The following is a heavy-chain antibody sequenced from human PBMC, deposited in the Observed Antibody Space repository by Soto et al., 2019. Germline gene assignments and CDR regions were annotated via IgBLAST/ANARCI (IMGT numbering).Heavy chain of an antibody. CDR3: ARDLGGSYVDY. Sequence: PSETLSLTCTVSGGSISSYYWSWIRQPPGKGLEWIGYIYYSGSTNYNPSLKSRVTISVDTSKNQFSLKLSSVTAADTAVYYCARDLGGSYVDYWGQGTLVTVS. CDR1: GGSISSYY. V-gene: IGHV4-59*01. J-gene: IGHJ4*02. D-gene: IGHD1-26*01. CDR2: IYYSGST.